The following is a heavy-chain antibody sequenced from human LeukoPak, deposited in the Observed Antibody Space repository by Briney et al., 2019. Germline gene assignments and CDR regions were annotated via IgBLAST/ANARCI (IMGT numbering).Heavy chain of an antibody. D-gene: IGHD3-16*01. CDR2: IYHSGST. V-gene: IGHV4-30-2*01. Sequence: SETLSLTCAVSGGSISSGGYSWSWIRQPPGKGLEWIGYIYHSGSTYYNPSLKSRVTISVDRSKNQFSLKLSSVTAADTAVYYCARDIAGKYYDYVWGTQQAYWGQGTLVTVSS. CDR3: ARDIAGKYYDYVWGTQQAY. J-gene: IGHJ4*02. CDR1: GGSISSGGYS.